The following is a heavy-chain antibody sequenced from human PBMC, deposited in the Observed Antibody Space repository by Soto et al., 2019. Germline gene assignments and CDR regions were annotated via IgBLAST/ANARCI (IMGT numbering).Heavy chain of an antibody. D-gene: IGHD5-12*01. CDR3: ARGRIVASIHDAFEI. CDR1: GYPFTSYG. J-gene: IGHJ3*02. V-gene: IGHV1-18*01. Sequence: ASVKVSCTASGYPFTSYGISWVRQAPGQGLEWVAWISAYNGNRDTAQKFQGRVTMTLDTSTDTAHMELGDLTSADTAVYYCARGRIVASIHDAFEIWGQGTKVTVSS. CDR2: ISAYNGNR.